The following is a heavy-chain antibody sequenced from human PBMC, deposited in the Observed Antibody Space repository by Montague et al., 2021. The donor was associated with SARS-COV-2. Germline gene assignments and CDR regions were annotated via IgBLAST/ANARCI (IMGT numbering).Heavy chain of an antibody. V-gene: IGHV4-31*03. Sequence: TLSLTCTVSGAPITSGRYYWTWIRQHPGKGLEYIGNIYYNGSTYYNPSLKSRLTMSVDMSKNQFSLKLRSVTAADTAMYFCARWAALIYYYGLAVWGRGTRSPSP. J-gene: IGHJ6*02. D-gene: IGHD3-10*01. CDR1: GAPITSGRYY. CDR3: ARWAALIYYYGLAV. CDR2: IYYNGST.